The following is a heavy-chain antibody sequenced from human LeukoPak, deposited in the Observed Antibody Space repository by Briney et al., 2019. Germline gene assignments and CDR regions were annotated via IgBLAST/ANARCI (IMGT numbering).Heavy chain of an antibody. J-gene: IGHJ5*02. CDR3: AGGRGGGLAAAGIGDWFDP. CDR2: INAGNGNT. D-gene: IGHD6-13*01. V-gene: IGHV1-3*03. CDR1: GYTFTSYA. Sequence: ASVKVSCKASGYTFTSYAMHWVRQAPGQRLEWMGWINAGNGNTKYSQEFQGRVTITRDTSASTAYMEMSRLRSEDIAVYYCAGGRGGGLAAAGIGDWFDPWGQGTLVTVSS.